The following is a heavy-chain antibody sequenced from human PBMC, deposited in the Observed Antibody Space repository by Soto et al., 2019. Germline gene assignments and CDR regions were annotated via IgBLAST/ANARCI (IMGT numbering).Heavy chain of an antibody. CDR1: GGTISSWY. D-gene: IGHD1-26*01. CDR3: ARRYGSAIDY. V-gene: IGHV4-59*08. CDR2: IYYSGST. J-gene: IGHJ4*02. Sequence: SETLSLTCTVSGGTISSWYWSWIRQPPGKGLEWVGYIYYSGSTNCNPSLKSRVTISVDTSKNRFSLKLSSVTAADTAVYYCARRYGSAIDYWGQGTLVTVSS.